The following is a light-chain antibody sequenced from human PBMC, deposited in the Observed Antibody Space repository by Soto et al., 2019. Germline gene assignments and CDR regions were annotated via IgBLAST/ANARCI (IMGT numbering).Light chain of an antibody. J-gene: IGLJ1*01. CDR2: QND. Sequence: LTQPASVSGSPGQSITISCSGDKLATKYVAWYQQRPGQSPILVMYQNDKRPSGIPERFSGSNSVNTATLTIRGTQAMDEADYYCQAWDSGPYIFGAGTKVTVL. V-gene: IGLV3-1*01. CDR1: KLATKY. CDR3: QAWDSGPYI.